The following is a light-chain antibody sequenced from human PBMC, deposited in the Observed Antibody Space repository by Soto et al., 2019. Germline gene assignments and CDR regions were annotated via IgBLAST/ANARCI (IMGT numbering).Light chain of an antibody. Sequence: QSALTQPASVSGSPGQSITISCTGTSSDVGGYNYVSWYQQHPGKAPKLIIYEVTNRPSGVSNRFSGSKSGNTASLTISGLHAEDEAYYYCNSYTTTSSWVFGGGTKVTVL. V-gene: IGLV2-14*01. CDR2: EVT. CDR3: NSYTTTSSWV. J-gene: IGLJ3*02. CDR1: SSDVGGYNY.